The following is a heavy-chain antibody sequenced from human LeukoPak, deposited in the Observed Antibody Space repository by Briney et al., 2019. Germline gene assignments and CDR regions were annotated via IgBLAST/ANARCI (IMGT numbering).Heavy chain of an antibody. J-gene: IGHJ4*02. CDR3: ARDQYALDYFDY. CDR2: INSDGSST. Sequence: GGSLRLSCAASGFTFSSYWMHCVRQAPGKGLVWVSRINSDGSSTSYADSVKGRFTISRDNAKNTLYLQMNSLRAKDTAVYYCARDQYALDYFDYWGQGTLVTVSS. CDR1: GFTFSSYW. V-gene: IGHV3-74*01. D-gene: IGHD3-16*01.